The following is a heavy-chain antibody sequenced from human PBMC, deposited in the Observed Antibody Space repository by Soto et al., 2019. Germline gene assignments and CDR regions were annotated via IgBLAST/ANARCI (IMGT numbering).Heavy chain of an antibody. Sequence: SETLSLTCAVYGGSFRGFYWSWIRQPPGKGLEWIGEIIHSGSTNYNPSLESRVTISLDTSKNQFSLKVNSVIAADTAVYYCARGRKGVTTIRKYGMDVWGQGTTVTVSS. D-gene: IGHD4-17*01. J-gene: IGHJ6*02. V-gene: IGHV4-34*01. CDR3: ARGRKGVTTIRKYGMDV. CDR1: GGSFRGFY. CDR2: IIHSGST.